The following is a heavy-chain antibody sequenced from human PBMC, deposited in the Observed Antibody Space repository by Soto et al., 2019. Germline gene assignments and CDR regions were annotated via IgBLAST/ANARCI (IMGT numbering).Heavy chain of an antibody. CDR1: GFTFSNAW. CDR3: TTWITYYDILTGYYRPSDYYGMDV. Sequence: GGSLRLSCAASGFTFSNAWMNWVRQAPGKGLEWVGRIKSKTDGGTTDYAAPVKGRFTISRDDSKNTLYLQMNSLKTEDTAVYYCTTWITYYDILTGYYRPSDYYGMDVWGQGTTVTVS. J-gene: IGHJ6*02. CDR2: IKSKTDGGTT. V-gene: IGHV3-15*07. D-gene: IGHD3-9*01.